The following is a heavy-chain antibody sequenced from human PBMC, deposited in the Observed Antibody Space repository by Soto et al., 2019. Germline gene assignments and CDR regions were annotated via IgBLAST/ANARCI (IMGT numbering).Heavy chain of an antibody. D-gene: IGHD5-12*01. CDR3: ARLKWLRSNYYYYGMDV. CDR2: IYYSGST. V-gene: IGHV4-39*01. J-gene: IGHJ6*02. CDR1: GGSISSSSYY. Sequence: QLQLQESGPGLVKPSETLSLTCTVSGGSISSSSYYWGWIRQPPGKGLEWIGSIYYSGSTYYNPSLKSRVTISVDTSKNQFSLKLSSVTAADTAVYYCARLKWLRSNYYYYGMDVWGQGTTVTVSS.